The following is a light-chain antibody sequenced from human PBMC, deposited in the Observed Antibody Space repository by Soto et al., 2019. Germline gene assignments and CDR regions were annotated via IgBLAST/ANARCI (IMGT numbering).Light chain of an antibody. CDR1: QGISSY. J-gene: IGKJ4*01. Sequence: MRMSQSPSYFSTYKEARVTITCRASQGISSYLAWYQQKPGKAPKLLIYAASTLQSGVPSRFSGSGSGTDFTLTISCLQSEYFATYYCQQYYSYPFTFGGGTKVDIK. CDR2: AAS. V-gene: IGKV1-8*01. CDR3: QQYYSYPFT.